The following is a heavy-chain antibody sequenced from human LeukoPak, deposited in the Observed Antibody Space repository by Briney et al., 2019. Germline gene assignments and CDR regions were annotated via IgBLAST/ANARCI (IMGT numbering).Heavy chain of an antibody. J-gene: IGHJ4*02. CDR3: ARDSSYGSIY. Sequence: PGGSLRLSCAASGFTFSSYAMHWVRQAPGKGPEWVAVISYDGSNKYYADSVKGRFTISRDNSKNTLYLQMNSLRAEDTAVYYCARDSSYGSIYWGQGTLVTVSS. V-gene: IGHV3-30*04. CDR2: ISYDGSNK. CDR1: GFTFSSYA. D-gene: IGHD5-18*01.